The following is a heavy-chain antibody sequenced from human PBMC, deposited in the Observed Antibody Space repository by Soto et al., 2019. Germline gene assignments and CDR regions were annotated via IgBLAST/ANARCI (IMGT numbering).Heavy chain of an antibody. D-gene: IGHD1-26*01. CDR1: GFTFSNAW. Sequence: PGGSLRLSCAASGFTFSNAWMSWVRQAPGKGLEWVGRIKSKTDGGTTDYAAPVKGRFTISRDDSKNTLYLQMNSLKTEDTAVYYCTTSSGIVGATTGDYWGQGTLVTVSS. J-gene: IGHJ4*02. CDR3: TTSSGIVGATTGDY. V-gene: IGHV3-15*01. CDR2: IKSKTDGGTT.